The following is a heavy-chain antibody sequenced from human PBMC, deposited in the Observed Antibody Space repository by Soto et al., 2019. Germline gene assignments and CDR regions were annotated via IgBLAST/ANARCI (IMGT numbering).Heavy chain of an antibody. D-gene: IGHD2-15*01. CDR3: AAFVVPASRNTGFDF. CDR2: IFYGGST. V-gene: IGHV4-39*01. Sequence: LETLSLTCIVSGVSIKTNDYYWGWVRQPPGKGLEWIGNIFYGGSTFYNPSLRTRLSISVDTSKNQFSLRLNSVTAADTAVYYCAAFVVPASRNTGFDFWGQGTLVTVSS. J-gene: IGHJ4*02. CDR1: GVSIKTNDYY.